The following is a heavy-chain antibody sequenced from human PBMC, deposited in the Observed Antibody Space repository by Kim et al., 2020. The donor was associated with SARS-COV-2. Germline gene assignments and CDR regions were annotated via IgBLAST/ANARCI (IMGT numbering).Heavy chain of an antibody. Sequence: GGSLRLSCAASGFNFNRHGMSWVRQAPGKGLDWVSAIGDSGDYTKYADSVKGRFTISRDNSKNMLYLQMNSLRADDTALYYCAKVFWSSDYPPWGQGTLVTVSS. J-gene: IGHJ5*02. V-gene: IGHV3-23*01. D-gene: IGHD3-3*01. CDR1: GFNFNRHG. CDR2: IGDSGDYT. CDR3: AKVFWSSDYPP.